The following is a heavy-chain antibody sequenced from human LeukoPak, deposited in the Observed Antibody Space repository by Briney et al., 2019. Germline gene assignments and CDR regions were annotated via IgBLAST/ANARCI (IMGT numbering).Heavy chain of an antibody. CDR3: ARLIRSWYYFDY. Sequence: GMSLRLSCAASGFTFSTYGMHWVRQAPGKGLEWVAGIWYDGSNKDYADSVKGRITISRDNSKNTLYLQMNSLRAEDTAVYYCARLIRSWYYFDYWGRGTLVTVSS. CDR2: IWYDGSNK. CDR1: GFTFSTYG. V-gene: IGHV3-33*01. J-gene: IGHJ4*02. D-gene: IGHD6-13*01.